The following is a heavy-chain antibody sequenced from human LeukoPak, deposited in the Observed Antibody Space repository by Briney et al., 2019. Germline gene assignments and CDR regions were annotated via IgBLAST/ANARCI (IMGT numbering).Heavy chain of an antibody. D-gene: IGHD1-20*01. CDR3: ARGLNWNEGFDY. CDR1: GFTVSSNY. J-gene: IGHJ4*02. Sequence: PEGSLRLSCAASGFTVSSNYMSWVRQAPGKGLEWVSVIYSGGSTYYADSVKGRFTISRDNSKNTLYLQMNSLRAEDTAVYYCARGLNWNEGFDYWGQGTLVTVSS. CDR2: IYSGGST. V-gene: IGHV3-53*01.